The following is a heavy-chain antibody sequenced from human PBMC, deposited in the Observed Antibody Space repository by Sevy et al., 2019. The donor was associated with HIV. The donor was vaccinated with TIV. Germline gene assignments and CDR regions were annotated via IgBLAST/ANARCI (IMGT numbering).Heavy chain of an antibody. V-gene: IGHV3-7*03. J-gene: IGHJ6*02. CDR3: ARDTSDFCSGYYRNYYYCMDV. CDR2: IKQDGSEK. D-gene: IGHD3-3*01. Sequence: GGSLRLSCAASGFTFSSYWMSWVRQAPGKGLEWVANIKQDGSEKYYVDSVKGRFTNSRDNAKNSLYLQMISLRADDTTAYYCARDTSDFCSGYYRNYYYCMDVWGQGTTVTVSS. CDR1: GFTFSSYW.